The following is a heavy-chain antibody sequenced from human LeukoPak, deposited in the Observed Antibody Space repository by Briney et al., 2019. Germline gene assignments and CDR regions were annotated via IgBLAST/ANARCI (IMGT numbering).Heavy chain of an antibody. CDR3: ARPKNRENYWRAFDI. CDR1: GFTFSDYR. D-gene: IGHD1-7*01. V-gene: IGHV3-7*03. CDR2: IKQDGNEK. Sequence: GGSLRLSCVASGFTFSDYRMTRVRQAPGTGLEWVANIKQDGNEKYYVDSVKGRFTISRDNAKNSLHLQMDNLRAEDTAVYYCARPKNRENYWRAFDIWGQGTMVTVSS. J-gene: IGHJ3*02.